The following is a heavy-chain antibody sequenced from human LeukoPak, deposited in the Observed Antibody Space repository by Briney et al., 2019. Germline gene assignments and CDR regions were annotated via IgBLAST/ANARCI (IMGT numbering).Heavy chain of an antibody. Sequence: VASVKVSCKASGYTFTGHCMYWVRQAPGQGLECMGWINPNSGDTNYAQNFQGRVTMTRDTSITTAYMELSRLKFDDTAVYYCARDRSMEVGPSTDYFDFWGQGTLVTVSS. D-gene: IGHD1-26*01. CDR1: GYTFTGHC. J-gene: IGHJ4*02. V-gene: IGHV1-2*02. CDR3: ARDRSMEVGPSTDYFDF. CDR2: INPNSGDT.